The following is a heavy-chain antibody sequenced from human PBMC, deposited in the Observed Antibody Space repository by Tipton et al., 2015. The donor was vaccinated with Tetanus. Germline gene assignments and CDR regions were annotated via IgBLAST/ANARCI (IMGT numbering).Heavy chain of an antibody. Sequence: PGLVKPSETLSLTCTVSGGSISSGGYYWSWIRQHPGKGLEWIGYIYYSGSTYYNPSLKSRLTISVDTSKNQFSLKLSSVTAADTAVYYGASRDRGQGKFDYWGQGTLVTVSS. V-gene: IGHV4-31*03. D-gene: IGHD3-10*01. CDR3: ASRDRGQGKFDY. J-gene: IGHJ4*02. CDR2: IYYSGST. CDR1: GGSISSGGYY.